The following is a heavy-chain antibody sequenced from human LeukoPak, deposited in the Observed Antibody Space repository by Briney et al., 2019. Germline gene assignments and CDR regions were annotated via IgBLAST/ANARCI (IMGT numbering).Heavy chain of an antibody. CDR3: ARLRYCSGGGCYWGAFDV. V-gene: IGHV4-39*07. Sequence: SETLSLTCTVSGGSISSSSYYWGWIRQPPGKGLEWIGSIYYSGSTYCNPSLKSRVTISVDTSKNQFSLKLSSVTAADTAVYYCARLRYCSGGGCYWGAFDVWGQGTMVTASS. CDR1: GGSISSSSYY. J-gene: IGHJ3*01. D-gene: IGHD2-15*01. CDR2: IYYSGST.